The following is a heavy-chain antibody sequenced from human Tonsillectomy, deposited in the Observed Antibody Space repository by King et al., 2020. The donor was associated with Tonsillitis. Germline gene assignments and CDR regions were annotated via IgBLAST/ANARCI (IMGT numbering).Heavy chain of an antibody. V-gene: IGHV1-24*01. Sequence: QLVQSGAEVKKPGASVKVSCKVSGYTLTELSMHWVRQAPGKGLEWMGGFDPEDGETIYAQKFQGRVTMTEDTSTDTAYMELSSLRSEDTAVYYCATGARVNQGGMALVRGVGRLHWYFDLWGRGTLVTVSS. CDR1: GYTLTELS. CDR2: FDPEDGET. J-gene: IGHJ2*01. CDR3: ATGARVNQGGMALVRGVGRLHWYFDL. D-gene: IGHD3-10*01.